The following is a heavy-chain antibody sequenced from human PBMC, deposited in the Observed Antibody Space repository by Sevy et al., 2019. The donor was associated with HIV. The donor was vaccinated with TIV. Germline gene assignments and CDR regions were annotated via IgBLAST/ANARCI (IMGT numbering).Heavy chain of an antibody. Sequence: GGSLRLSCAASGFAFDDYAMHWVRQAPGKGLEWVSGSSWNSNSVAYADSVKGRFTISRDNAKNSLYLQMNSLRPADTALYYCAKADGDSSGYYGLGGSWGQGTLVTVSS. V-gene: IGHV3-9*01. CDR1: GFAFDDYA. D-gene: IGHD3-22*01. J-gene: IGHJ4*02. CDR2: SSWNSNSV. CDR3: AKADGDSSGYYGLGGS.